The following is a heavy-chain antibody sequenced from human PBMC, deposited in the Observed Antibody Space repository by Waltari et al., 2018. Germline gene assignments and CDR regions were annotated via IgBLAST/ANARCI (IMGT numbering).Heavy chain of an antibody. CDR1: GGSISSSSYY. V-gene: IGHV4-39*01. Sequence: QLQLQESGPGLVKPSETLSLTCTVSGGSISSSSYYWGWIRQPPGKGLGGIGSIYYSGSTYYNPSLKSRVTISVDTSKNQFSLKLSSVTAADTAVYYCAIFYDLDAFDIWGQGTMVTVSS. CDR2: IYYSGST. CDR3: AIFYDLDAFDI. D-gene: IGHD3-3*01. J-gene: IGHJ3*02.